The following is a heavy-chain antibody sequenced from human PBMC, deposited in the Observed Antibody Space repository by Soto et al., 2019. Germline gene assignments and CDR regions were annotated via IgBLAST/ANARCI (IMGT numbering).Heavy chain of an antibody. Sequence: PTLVNPPQTLTLTCTFSGFSLSTSGVGVGWIRQPPGKALEWLALIYWNDDKRYSPSLKSRLTITKDTSKNQVVLTMTNMDPVDTATYYCAHHYDSSAYSYYFDYSGQGTLVTVSS. J-gene: IGHJ4*02. CDR2: IYWNDDK. CDR3: AHHYDSSAYSYYFDY. D-gene: IGHD3-22*01. CDR1: GFSLSTSGVG. V-gene: IGHV2-5*01.